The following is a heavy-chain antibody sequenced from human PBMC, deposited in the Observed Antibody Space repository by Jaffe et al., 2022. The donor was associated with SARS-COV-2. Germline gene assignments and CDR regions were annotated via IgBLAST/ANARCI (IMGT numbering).Heavy chain of an antibody. J-gene: IGHJ4*02. CDR2: IIPILGIA. CDR3: ARGLGRLQYYFDY. D-gene: IGHD2-15*01. Sequence: QVQLVQSGAEVKKPGSSVKVSCKASGGTFSSYTISWVRQAPGQGLEWMGRIIPILGIANYAQKFQGRVTITADKSTSTAYMELSSLRSEDTAVYYCARGLGRLQYYFDYWGQGTLVTVSS. CDR1: GGTFSSYT. V-gene: IGHV1-69*02.